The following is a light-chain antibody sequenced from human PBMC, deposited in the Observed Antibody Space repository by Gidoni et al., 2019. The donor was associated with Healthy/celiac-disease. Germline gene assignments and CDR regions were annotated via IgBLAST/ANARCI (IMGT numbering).Light chain of an antibody. CDR2: AAS. CDR1: QGISSY. J-gene: IGKJ4*01. Sequence: DIQLTQSPSFLSASVGDRVTITCRASQGISSYLAWYQQKPGKAPKLLIYAASTLQSGVPSRFSGSGSGTEFTLTISSLQPEDFATYYCQQLNSYPGGEVFFGGGTKVEIK. V-gene: IGKV1-9*01. CDR3: QQLNSYPGGEVF.